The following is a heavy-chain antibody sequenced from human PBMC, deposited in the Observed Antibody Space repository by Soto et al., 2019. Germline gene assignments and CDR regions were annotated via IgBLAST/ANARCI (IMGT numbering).Heavy chain of an antibody. V-gene: IGHV4-31*03. Sequence: PSETLSLTCTVSGGSISSGGYYWSWIRQHPGKGLEWIGYIYYSGSTYYNPSLKSRVTISVDTSKNHFSLKLSSVTAADTAVFYCARGISDLGYSSSWYWFDPWGQGTLVTVSS. D-gene: IGHD6-13*01. J-gene: IGHJ5*02. CDR2: IYYSGST. CDR1: GGSISSGGYY. CDR3: ARGISDLGYSSSWYWFDP.